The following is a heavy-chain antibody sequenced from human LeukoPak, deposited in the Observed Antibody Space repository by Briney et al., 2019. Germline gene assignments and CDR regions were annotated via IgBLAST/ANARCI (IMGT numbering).Heavy chain of an antibody. CDR1: GYTFTSYD. D-gene: IGHD5-12*01. J-gene: IGHJ5*02. Sequence: GASVKVSCKASGYTFTSYDITWVRQAPGQGLEWVGWISAYNGNTNYAQKLQGRVTMTTDTSTSTAYMELRSLRSDDTAVCYCARKRGYSGYDDNWFDPWGQGTLVSVSS. CDR2: ISAYNGNT. CDR3: ARKRGYSGYDDNWFDP. V-gene: IGHV1-18*01.